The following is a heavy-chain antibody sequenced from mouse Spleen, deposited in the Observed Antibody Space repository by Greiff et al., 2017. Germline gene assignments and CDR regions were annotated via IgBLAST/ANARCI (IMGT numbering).Heavy chain of an antibody. Sequence: QVQLQQPGAELVKPGASVKLSCKASGYTFTSYWMQWVKQRPGQGLEWIGEIDPSDSYTNYNQKFKGKATLTVDTSSSTAYMQLSSLPSEDSAVYYCARTTVVATESWYLDVWGAGTTVTVSS. CDR3: ARTTVVATESWYLDV. V-gene: IGHV1-50*01. D-gene: IGHD1-1*01. J-gene: IGHJ1*01. CDR2: IDPSDSYT. CDR1: GYTFTSYW.